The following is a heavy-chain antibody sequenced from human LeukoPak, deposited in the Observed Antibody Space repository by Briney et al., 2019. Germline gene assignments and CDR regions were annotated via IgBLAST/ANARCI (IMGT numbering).Heavy chain of an antibody. Sequence: ASVKVSCKASGYIFTAYYMHWVRQAPGQGPEWMGWINGNSGGTNYAQKFRGRATMTRDTSITTAYMEVSGLRSDDTAVYFCARGEIDGPDFDQWGQGTLVTVSS. CDR2: INGNSGGT. D-gene: IGHD5-24*01. V-gene: IGHV1-2*02. CDR1: GYIFTAYY. CDR3: ARGEIDGPDFDQ. J-gene: IGHJ4*02.